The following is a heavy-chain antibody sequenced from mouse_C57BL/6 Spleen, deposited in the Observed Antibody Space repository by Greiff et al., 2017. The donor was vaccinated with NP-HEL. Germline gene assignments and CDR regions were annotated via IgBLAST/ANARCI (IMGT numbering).Heavy chain of an antibody. CDR1: GFTFTDYY. D-gene: IGHD1-1*01. CDR3: ARYHLVAPDAMDY. CDR2: IRNKANGYTT. Sequence: DVMLVESGGGLVQPGGSLGLSCAASGFTFTDYYMSWVRQPPGKALEWLGFIRNKANGYTTEYSASVKGRFTISRDNSQSILYLQMNALRAEDSATYYCARYHLVAPDAMDYWGQGTSVTVSS. J-gene: IGHJ4*01. V-gene: IGHV7-3*01.